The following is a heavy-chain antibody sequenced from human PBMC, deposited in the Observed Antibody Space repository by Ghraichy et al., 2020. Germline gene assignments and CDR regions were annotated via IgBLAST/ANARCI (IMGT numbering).Heavy chain of an antibody. D-gene: IGHD3-3*01. Sequence: LSLTCAASGFTFSSYWMSWVRQAPGKGLEWVANIKQDGSEIYYVDSVKGRFTIFRDNTNNSLYLQMNSLRAEDTAVYYCATEGNFDFWSGSLDFWGQGTLVTVSS. CDR2: IKQDGSEI. V-gene: IGHV3-7*03. CDR3: ATEGNFDFWSGSLDF. J-gene: IGHJ4*02. CDR1: GFTFSSYW.